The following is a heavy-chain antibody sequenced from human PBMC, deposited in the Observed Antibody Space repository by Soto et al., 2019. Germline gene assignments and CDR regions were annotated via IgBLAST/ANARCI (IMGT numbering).Heavy chain of an antibody. J-gene: IGHJ6*02. D-gene: IGHD3-10*01. V-gene: IGHV3-23*01. CDR2: VSASGTGA. Sequence: PGGSLRLSCAPSGFTFSNYAMTWVRQAPGKGLEWVSGVSASGTGAYYTDSVKGRFTISRDNSKNTLYLQMNSLRAEDTAVYYCAKDLHWFAMDVWGQGTTVTVSS. CDR3: AKDLHWFAMDV. CDR1: GFTFSNYA.